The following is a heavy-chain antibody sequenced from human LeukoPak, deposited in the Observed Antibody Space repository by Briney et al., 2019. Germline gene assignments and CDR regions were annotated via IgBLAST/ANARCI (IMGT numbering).Heavy chain of an antibody. J-gene: IGHJ3*02. D-gene: IGHD2-15*01. CDR2: IYTSGST. CDR1: GGSISSYY. V-gene: IGHV4-4*07. CDR3: ARVGIVVVVAAKRIHPKDAFDI. Sequence: PSETLSLTCTVSGGSISSYYWSWIRQPAVKGLEWIGRIYTSGSTNYNPSLKSRVTMSVDTSKNQFSLKLSSVTAADTAVYYCARVGIVVVVAAKRIHPKDAFDIWGQGTMVTVSS.